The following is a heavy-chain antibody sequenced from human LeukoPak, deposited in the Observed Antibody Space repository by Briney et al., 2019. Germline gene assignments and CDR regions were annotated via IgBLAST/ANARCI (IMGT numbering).Heavy chain of an antibody. CDR1: GGSLSSGGYF. CDR2: ISHSGTS. D-gene: IGHD5-24*01. Sequence: LSLTCAVSGGSLSSGGYFWGWIRQYPGKGLEWIGCISHSGTSYYNPSLKSRVTISVDTSRNQFSLELSSVTAADTAVYFCARERRDGHNYSDFWGQGALVTVSS. V-gene: IGHV4-31*11. J-gene: IGHJ4*02. CDR3: ARERRDGHNYSDF.